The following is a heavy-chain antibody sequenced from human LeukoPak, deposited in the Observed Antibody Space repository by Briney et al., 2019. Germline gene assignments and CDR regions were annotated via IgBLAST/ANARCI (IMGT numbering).Heavy chain of an antibody. CDR1: GVTLSDHH. V-gene: IGHV3-72*01. CDR3: ARDGGEGDNSAFDI. D-gene: IGHD3-16*01. Sequence: GGSLRLSCAASGVTLSDHHVDWVRQAPGKGLEWVGRTRDKARSYRTEYAASVDGRFTISRDDSKNAVYLQTNSLKTEDTAVYYCARDGGEGDNSAFDIWGQGTVVTVSS. J-gene: IGHJ3*02. CDR2: TRDKARSYRT.